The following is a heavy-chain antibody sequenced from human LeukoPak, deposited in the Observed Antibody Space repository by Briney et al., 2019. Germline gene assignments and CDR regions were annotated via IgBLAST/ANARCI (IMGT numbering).Heavy chain of an antibody. CDR1: GFTFSSYG. CDR2: ISYDGSNK. D-gene: IGHD4-17*01. CDR3: AKDRTTVTTYYYYYYYGMDV. J-gene: IGHJ6*02. Sequence: GGSLRLSCAASGFTFSSYGMHWVRQAPGKGLEWVAVISYDGSNKYYADSVKGRFTISRVNSKNTLYLQMNSLRVEDTAVYYCAKDRTTVTTYYYYYYYGMDVWGQGTTVTVSS. V-gene: IGHV3-30*18.